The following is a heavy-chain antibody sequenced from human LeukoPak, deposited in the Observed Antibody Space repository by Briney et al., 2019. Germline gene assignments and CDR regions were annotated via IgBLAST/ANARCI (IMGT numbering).Heavy chain of an antibody. CDR3: AKVNWGTKFFDY. CDR2: ISGSGRST. J-gene: IGHJ4*02. Sequence: GGSLRLSCAASGFTFSSYAMSWVRQAPGKGLEWVSAISGSGRSTYYADSVKGRFTISRDNSKNTLYLQMNSLRAEDTAVYYCAKVNWGTKFFDYWGQGTLVTVSS. CDR1: GFTFSSYA. V-gene: IGHV3-23*01. D-gene: IGHD7-27*01.